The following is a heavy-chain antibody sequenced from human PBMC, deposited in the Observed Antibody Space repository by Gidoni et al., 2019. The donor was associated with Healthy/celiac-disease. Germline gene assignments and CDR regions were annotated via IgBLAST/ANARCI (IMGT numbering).Heavy chain of an antibody. Sequence: EVQLVESGGGLVTPGGSLRLPCAASGLTFSSYSMNWVRQAPGKGLEWVSSISSSSSYIYYADSVKGRFTISRDNAKNSLYLKMNSLRAEDTAVYYCARGGSPVGIVAQWGQGTLVTVSS. D-gene: IGHD1-26*01. CDR2: ISSSSSYI. J-gene: IGHJ4*02. CDR3: ARGGSPVGIVAQ. V-gene: IGHV3-21*01. CDR1: GLTFSSYS.